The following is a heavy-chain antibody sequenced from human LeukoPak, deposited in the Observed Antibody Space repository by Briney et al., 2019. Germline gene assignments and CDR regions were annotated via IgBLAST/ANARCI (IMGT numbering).Heavy chain of an antibody. J-gene: IGHJ5*02. CDR2: TKQDGSEK. V-gene: IGHV3-7*01. D-gene: IGHD6-13*01. CDR3: ARDHLAAAGINWFDP. Sequence: GGSLRLSCAASGFTFSSYWMSWVRQAPGKGLEWVANTKQDGSEKYYVDSVKGRFTISRDNAKNSLYLQMNSLRAEDTAVYYCARDHLAAAGINWFDPWGQGTLVTVSS. CDR1: GFTFSSYW.